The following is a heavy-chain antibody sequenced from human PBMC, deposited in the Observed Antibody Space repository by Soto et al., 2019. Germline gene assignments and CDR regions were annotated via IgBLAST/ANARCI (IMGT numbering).Heavy chain of an antibody. Sequence: QVQLVQSGAEVKKPGSSVKVSCKASGGTFSRYTINWVRQAPGQGLEWMGRIIPIAAIANYTQKFQSRVTITVDKSSTTAYMELSSLRSDDTAVYCCARGSTIVRGAPSWFDPWGQGTLVTVSS. D-gene: IGHD3-10*01. V-gene: IGHV1-69*02. J-gene: IGHJ5*02. CDR3: ARGSTIVRGAPSWFDP. CDR2: IIPIAAIA. CDR1: GGTFSRYT.